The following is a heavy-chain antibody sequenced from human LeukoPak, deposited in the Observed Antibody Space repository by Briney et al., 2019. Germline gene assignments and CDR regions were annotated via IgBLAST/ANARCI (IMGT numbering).Heavy chain of an antibody. CDR3: AREPYYYDSSGYYRHYYYGMDV. V-gene: IGHV3-74*01. CDR2: INSDGSST. D-gene: IGHD3-22*01. J-gene: IGHJ6*02. CDR1: GFTFSSYW. Sequence: QPGGSLRLSCAASGFTFSSYWMHWVRQAPGRGLVWVSRINSDGSSTSYADSVKGRFTISRDNAKNTLYLQMNSLRAEDTAVYYCAREPYYYDSSGYYRHYYYGMDVWGQGTTVTVSS.